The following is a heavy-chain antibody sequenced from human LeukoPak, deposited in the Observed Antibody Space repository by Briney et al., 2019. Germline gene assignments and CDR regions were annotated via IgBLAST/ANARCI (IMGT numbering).Heavy chain of an antibody. D-gene: IGHD1-26*01. V-gene: IGHV3-64D*08. CDR3: VTVGMTSIWSYLRFDP. J-gene: IGHJ5*02. CDR2: ITSNGGST. Sequence: GGSLRLSCSASGFTFSTNSMHWVRQAPGKGLEFVSAITSNGGSTYYADSVKGRFTISRDNSKNTLYLQMSSLRAEDTAVYYCVTVGMTSIWSYLRFDPRGQGALVSVSS. CDR1: GFTFSTNS.